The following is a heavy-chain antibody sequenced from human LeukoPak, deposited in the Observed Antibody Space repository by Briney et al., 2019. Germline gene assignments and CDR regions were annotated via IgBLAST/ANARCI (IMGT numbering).Heavy chain of an antibody. CDR1: GFTVTNAW. CDR2: VKDKTDGGTT. D-gene: IGHD3-16*01. V-gene: IGHV3-15*01. Sequence: GGSLRLSCAASGFTVTNAWMSWVRQAPGRGPEWVGRVKDKTDGGTTDYAAPVKGRFTISRDDSKNTLFLQMNSLEIEDTAVYYCTTVRGSGNFGLDVWGQGTTVTVSS. J-gene: IGHJ6*02. CDR3: TTVRGSGNFGLDV.